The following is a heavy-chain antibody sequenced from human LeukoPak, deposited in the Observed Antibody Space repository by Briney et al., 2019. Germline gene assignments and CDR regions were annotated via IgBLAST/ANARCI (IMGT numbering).Heavy chain of an antibody. Sequence: GASVKVSCKASGGTFSSYAISWVRQAPGQGLEWMGVIIPIFGTANYAQKFQGRVTITADESTSTAYMELSSLRSEDTAVYYCARDRGYYDFWSGYYPRKFDPWGQGTLVTVSS. D-gene: IGHD3-3*01. V-gene: IGHV1-69*13. CDR2: IIPIFGTA. J-gene: IGHJ5*02. CDR1: GGTFSSYA. CDR3: ARDRGYYDFWSGYYPRKFDP.